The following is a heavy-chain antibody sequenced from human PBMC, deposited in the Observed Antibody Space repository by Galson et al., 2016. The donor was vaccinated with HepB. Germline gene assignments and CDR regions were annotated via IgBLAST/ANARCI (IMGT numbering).Heavy chain of an antibody. D-gene: IGHD2-2*01. CDR3: ARFCSSRSCSKSHYYYGLDV. Sequence: SVKVSCKASGFTFGIYGITWVRQAPGQGLQWMGWISGDNGKTENAQMVEGRLSMTADTSTSTAYMELRNVRSDDTAVYYCARFCSSRSCSKSHYYYGLDVWGQGTTVTVSS. CDR1: GFTFGIYG. J-gene: IGHJ6*02. V-gene: IGHV1-18*01. CDR2: ISGDNGKT.